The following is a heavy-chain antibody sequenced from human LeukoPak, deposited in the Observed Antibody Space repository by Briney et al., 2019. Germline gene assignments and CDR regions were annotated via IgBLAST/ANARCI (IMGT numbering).Heavy chain of an antibody. D-gene: IGHD2-2*01. CDR2: ISGSGGST. CDR1: GFTFSSYG. CDR3: VKHSAPVLAAARFDY. J-gene: IGHJ4*02. V-gene: IGHV3-23*01. Sequence: PGGSLRLSCAASGFTFSSYGLSWVRQAPGKGLEWVSGISGSGGSTNYADSVKGRFTISRDNSKNTLYLQMNSLRTEDTALYYCVKHSAPVLAAARFDYWGQGNLVTVSS.